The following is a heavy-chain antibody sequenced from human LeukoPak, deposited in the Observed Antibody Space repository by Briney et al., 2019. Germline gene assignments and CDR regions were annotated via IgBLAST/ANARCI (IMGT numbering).Heavy chain of an antibody. Sequence: SETLSLTCAVSGGSISSGGYSWSWIRQPPGKGLEWIGYIYQSGSTYYNPSLKSRVTISVDRSKNQFSLNLNSVTAADTAVYYCARYVGIGAQSYYFDYWGQGTLVTVSS. CDR1: GGSISSGGYS. CDR3: ARYVGIGAQSYYFDY. D-gene: IGHD3-10*02. V-gene: IGHV4-30-2*01. J-gene: IGHJ4*02. CDR2: IYQSGST.